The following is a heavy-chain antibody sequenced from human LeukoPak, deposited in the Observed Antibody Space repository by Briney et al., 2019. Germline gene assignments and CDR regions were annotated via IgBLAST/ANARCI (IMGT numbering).Heavy chain of an antibody. D-gene: IGHD4-17*01. CDR1: GFSFSSHT. CDR2: ISSSGSSI. CDR3: ATLTTVTHDAFDI. Sequence: GRSLRLSCAASGFSFSSHTINWVRQAPGKGLEWVSSISSSGSSIYYADSLRGRFTISRDNAKNSLFLQMHSLRAEDTAVYYCATLTTVTHDAFDIWGQGTMVTVSS. J-gene: IGHJ3*02. V-gene: IGHV3-21*01.